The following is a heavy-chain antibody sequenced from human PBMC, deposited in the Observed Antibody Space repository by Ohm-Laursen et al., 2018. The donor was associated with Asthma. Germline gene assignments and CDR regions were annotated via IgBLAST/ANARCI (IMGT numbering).Heavy chain of an antibody. CDR2: INTNTGNP. Sequence: ASVKVSCKASGYTFTSYAMNWVRQAPGQGLEWMGWINTNTGNPTYAQGFTGRFVFSLDTSVSTAYLQISSLKAEDTAVYYCARDLLSSGWYGAFDIWGQGTMATVSS. CDR1: GYTFTSYA. V-gene: IGHV7-4-1*02. D-gene: IGHD6-19*01. J-gene: IGHJ3*02. CDR3: ARDLLSSGWYGAFDI.